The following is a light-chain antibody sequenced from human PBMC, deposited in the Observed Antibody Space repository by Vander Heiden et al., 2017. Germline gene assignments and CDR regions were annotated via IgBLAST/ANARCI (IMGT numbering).Light chain of an antibody. J-gene: IGKJ1*01. CDR3: QQYFNWPWT. CDR1: QSIGAS. Sequence: EIIMTQSPATLSVSPGEKATLSCRASQSIGASLAWYQQKFGQAPRLLLHGASSRATGVPARFSGSGSGTDFTLTISGLQSEDFAVYHCQQYFNWPWTFGQGTKVEIK. V-gene: IGKV3-15*01. CDR2: GAS.